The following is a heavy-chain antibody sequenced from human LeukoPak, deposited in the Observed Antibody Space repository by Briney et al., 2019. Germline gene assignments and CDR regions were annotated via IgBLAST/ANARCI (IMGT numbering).Heavy chain of an antibody. Sequence: GASVKVSCKASGYTFTGYYMHWVRQAPGQGLEWMGWIHPHSGGTAYGKAFQGRVALTRDTSISTAYMELNSLASDDAAVYYCARLGTGYSLSYWGQGTLITVSS. CDR3: ARLGTGYSLSY. CDR2: IHPHSGGT. CDR1: GYTFTGYY. J-gene: IGHJ4*02. V-gene: IGHV1-2*02. D-gene: IGHD5-18*01.